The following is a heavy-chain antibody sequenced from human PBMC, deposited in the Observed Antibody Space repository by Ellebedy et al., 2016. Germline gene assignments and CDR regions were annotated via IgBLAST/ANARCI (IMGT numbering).Heavy chain of an antibody. Sequence: ASVKVSCXVSGYTLTELSMHWVRQAPGKGLEWMGGFDPEDGETIYAQKFQGRVTMTEDTSTDTAYMELSSLRSEDTAVYYCATESSSWYPSAYAFDIWGQGTMVTVSS. CDR2: FDPEDGET. D-gene: IGHD6-13*01. V-gene: IGHV1-24*01. CDR3: ATESSSWYPSAYAFDI. J-gene: IGHJ3*02. CDR1: GYTLTELS.